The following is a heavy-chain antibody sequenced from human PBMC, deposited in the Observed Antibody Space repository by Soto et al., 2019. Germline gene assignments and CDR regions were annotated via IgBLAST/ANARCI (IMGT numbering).Heavy chain of an antibody. D-gene: IGHD1-1*01. CDR2: TYYRSMWYN. J-gene: IGHJ6*02. CDR1: GDSVSSNNAA. CDR3: ARETGTGYGMDV. Sequence: SQTLSLTCDISGDSVSSNNAAWNWIRQSPSRGLEWLGRTYYRSMWYNDYALSVKSRITINPDTSMNQFSLQLNSVTPKDTAVYYCARETGTGYGMDVWGQGTTVTVSS. V-gene: IGHV6-1*01.